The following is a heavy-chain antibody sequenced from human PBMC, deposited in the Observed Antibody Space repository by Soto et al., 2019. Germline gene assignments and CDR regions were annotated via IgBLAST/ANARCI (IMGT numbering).Heavy chain of an antibody. V-gene: IGHV3-23*01. Sequence: AGGSLRLSCAASGVTFSSYAMSWVRQAPGKGLEWVSAISGSGGSTYYADSVKGRFTISRDNSKNTLYLQMNSLRAEDTAVYYCAPLQLRYSYPAYWGQGTLVTVSS. CDR3: APLQLRYSYPAY. CDR2: ISGSGGST. D-gene: IGHD3-9*01. CDR1: GVTFSSYA. J-gene: IGHJ4*02.